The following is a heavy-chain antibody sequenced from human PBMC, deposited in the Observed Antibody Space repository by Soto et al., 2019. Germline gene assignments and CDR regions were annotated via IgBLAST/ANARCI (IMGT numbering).Heavy chain of an antibody. CDR1: GYTFTNYA. J-gene: IGHJ4*02. D-gene: IGHD5-12*01. CDR2: INAGNGNT. CDR3: ARVSGYYLPDY. V-gene: IGHV1-3*01. Sequence: ASVKVSCKASGYTFTNYAMHWLRQAPGQRLEWMGWINAGNGNTKYSQKFQGRVTITRDTSASTAYMELSSLRSEDTAVYYCARVSGYYLPDYWGQGTLVTVS.